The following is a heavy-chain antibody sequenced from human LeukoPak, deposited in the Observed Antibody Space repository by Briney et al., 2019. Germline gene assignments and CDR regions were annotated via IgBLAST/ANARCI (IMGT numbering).Heavy chain of an antibody. CDR2: IYYSGST. Sequence: SQTLSLTCTVSGGSISTGGYYWSWIRQNPGKGLEWIGYIYYSGSTNYNPSLKSRVTISVDTSKNQFSLKLSSVTAADTAVYYCARDGHRDNSSSWYSPYYYYYYGMDVWGQGTTVTVSS. CDR3: ARDGHRDNSSSWYSPYYYYYYGMDV. J-gene: IGHJ6*02. V-gene: IGHV4-61*08. CDR1: GGSISTGGYY. D-gene: IGHD6-13*01.